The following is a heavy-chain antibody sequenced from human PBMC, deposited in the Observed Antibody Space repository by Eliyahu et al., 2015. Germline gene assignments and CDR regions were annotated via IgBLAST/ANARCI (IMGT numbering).Heavy chain of an antibody. Sequence: QAQLVQSGAEVKRPGASVKVXCKTSGFTFTNYFFHWVRXAPGQGLEWMGWIIADNGGTEYPQKFQGRVTMTTDTSIRTVYMELNTLTSDDTAVYYCAKSGSGFNFRDTYDTWGQGTVVTVSS. J-gene: IGHJ3*02. CDR2: IIADNGGT. V-gene: IGHV1-2*02. CDR1: GFTFTNYF. D-gene: IGHD3-10*01. CDR3: AKSGSGFNFRDTYDT.